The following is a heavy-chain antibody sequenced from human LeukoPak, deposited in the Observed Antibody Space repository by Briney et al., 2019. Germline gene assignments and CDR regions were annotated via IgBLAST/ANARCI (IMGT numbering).Heavy chain of an antibody. Sequence: PGGSLRLSCAASRFTFSSYSMNWVRQAPGKGLDWVSSISSSSSYIYYADSVKGRFTISRDNAKNSLYLQMNSLRAEDTAVYYCARVGVVVVAATRYYYYGMDVWGKGTTVTVSS. CDR1: RFTFSSYS. CDR3: ARVGVVVVAATRYYYYGMDV. CDR2: ISSSSSYI. J-gene: IGHJ6*04. D-gene: IGHD2-15*01. V-gene: IGHV3-21*01.